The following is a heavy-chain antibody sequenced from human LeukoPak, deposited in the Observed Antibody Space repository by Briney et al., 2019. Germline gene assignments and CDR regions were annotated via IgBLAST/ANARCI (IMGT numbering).Heavy chain of an antibody. D-gene: IGHD6-13*01. CDR3: ARLTSAAAAGTVGLDY. CDR2: ISYSGST. V-gene: IGHV4-59*08. CDR1: GGSISSSY. Sequence: NPSESLSLTCTVSGGSISSSYWSWIRQPPGKGLEWIGYISYSGSTNNNPSLKSRVTISVDTSKNQFSLKLNSVTAADTAVYYCARLTSAAAAGTVGLDYWGQGTLVTVSS. J-gene: IGHJ4*02.